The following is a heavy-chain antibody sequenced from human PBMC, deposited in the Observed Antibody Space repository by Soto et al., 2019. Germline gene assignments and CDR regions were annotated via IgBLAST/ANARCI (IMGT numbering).Heavy chain of an antibody. CDR1: GFTFGDYA. CDR2: IRSKAYGGTT. D-gene: IGHD2-8*02. CDR3: AKDWGRVLGAENYWYY. J-gene: IGHJ4*02. Sequence: EVQLVESGGGLVQPGRSLRLSCTASGFTFGDYAMSWVRQAPGKGLEWVGFIRSKAYGGTTEYAASVKGRFTISRDDSKSIAYLQMNSLKTEDTAVYYCAKDWGRVLGAENYWYYWGQGTLVTVSS. V-gene: IGHV3-49*04.